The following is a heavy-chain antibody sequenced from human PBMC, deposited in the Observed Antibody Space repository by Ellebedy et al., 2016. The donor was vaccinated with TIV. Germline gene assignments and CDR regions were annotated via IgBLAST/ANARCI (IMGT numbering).Heavy chain of an antibody. CDR3: AKGYSYGDY. J-gene: IGHJ4*02. V-gene: IGHV3-30*18. Sequence: PGGSLRLSCVASGFTFNRCNMHWVRQAPGRGLEWVAVILSDGSNKYYADSVKGRFTISRDNSKNTLYLQLNSLRAEDTAVYYCAKGYSYGDYWGQGTLVTVSS. CDR2: ILSDGSNK. CDR1: GFTFNRCN. D-gene: IGHD5-18*01.